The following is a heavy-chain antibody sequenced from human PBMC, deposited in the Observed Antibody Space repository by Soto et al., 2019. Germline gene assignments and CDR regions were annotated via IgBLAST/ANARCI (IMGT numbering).Heavy chain of an antibody. V-gene: IGHV3-23*01. CDR1: GFKFSSYA. CDR2: ISVSGANT. Sequence: GGSLRLSCVASGFKFSSYALTWVRQAPGKGLEWVSVISVSGANTYYADSVKGRFTISRDNSKNTLYLQTTSLTPDDTGVYYCTTSNLGVDFWGPGTLVTVSS. J-gene: IGHJ4*02. D-gene: IGHD2-15*01. CDR3: TTSNLGVDF.